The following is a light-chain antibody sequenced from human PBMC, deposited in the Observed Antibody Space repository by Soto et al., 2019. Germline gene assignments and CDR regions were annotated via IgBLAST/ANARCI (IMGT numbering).Light chain of an antibody. Sequence: EIVMTQSPATLSVSPGERATLSCRASQSVSSNLAWYQQKPGQAPRLLIYGASTRATGIPARFSGSGSGTECTLTISSLQAEEFAVYYCQQYNNWPPWTFGQRAKVEIK. CDR1: QSVSSN. CDR3: QQYNNWPPWT. CDR2: GAS. J-gene: IGKJ1*01. V-gene: IGKV3-15*01.